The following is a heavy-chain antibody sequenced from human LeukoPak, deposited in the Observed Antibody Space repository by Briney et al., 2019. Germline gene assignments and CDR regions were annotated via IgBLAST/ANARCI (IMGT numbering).Heavy chain of an antibody. CDR3: AKGKYSGYDYWFDP. CDR2: ISWNSGSI. D-gene: IGHD5-12*01. Sequence: PAGGSLRLSCVASGVTFSSYAMVWVHQAPGKGLEWVSGISWNSGSIGYADSVKGRFTISRDNAKNSLYLQMNSLRAEDTAFYYCAKGKYSGYDYWFDPWGQGTLVTVSS. CDR1: GVTFSSYA. V-gene: IGHV3-9*01. J-gene: IGHJ5*02.